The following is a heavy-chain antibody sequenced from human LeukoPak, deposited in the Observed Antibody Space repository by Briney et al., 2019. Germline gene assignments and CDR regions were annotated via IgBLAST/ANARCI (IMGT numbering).Heavy chain of an antibody. CDR3: ASGEGATTSFDY. D-gene: IGHD1-26*01. CDR2: INPSGGSS. V-gene: IGHV1-46*01. CDR1: GYTFTSYY. Sequence: ASVKVSCKASGYTFTSYYMHWVRQAPGQGLEWMGIINPSGGSSSYAQKFQGRVTMTRDTSTSTVYMELSSLRSEDMAVYYCASGEGATTSFDYWGQGTLVTVSS. J-gene: IGHJ4*02.